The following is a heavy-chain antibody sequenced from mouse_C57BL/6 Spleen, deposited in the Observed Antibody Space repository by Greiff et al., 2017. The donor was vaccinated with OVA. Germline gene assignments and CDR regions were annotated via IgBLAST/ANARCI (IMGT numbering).Heavy chain of an antibody. CDR1: GFSFNTYA. D-gene: IGHD2-4*01. CDR2: IRSKSNNYAT. V-gene: IGHV10-1*01. J-gene: IGHJ4*01. Sequence: EVKLVESGGGLVQPKGSLKLSCAASGFSFNTYAMNWVRQAPGKGLEWVARIRSKSNNYATYYADSVKDRFTISRDDSESMLYLQMNNLKTEDTAMYYCVIEYDDAIDYWGQGTSVTVSS. CDR3: VIEYDDAIDY.